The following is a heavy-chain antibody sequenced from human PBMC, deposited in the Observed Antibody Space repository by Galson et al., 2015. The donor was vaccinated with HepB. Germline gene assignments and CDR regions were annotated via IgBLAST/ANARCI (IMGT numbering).Heavy chain of an antibody. CDR2: IYPGDSDT. V-gene: IGHV5-51*01. D-gene: IGHD3-10*01. CDR3: AREAWDYGSGLFFDI. J-gene: IGHJ3*02. Sequence: QSGAEVKKPGESLKISCKGSGYSFTTYWIGWVRQMPGKGLEWMGIIYPGDSDTRYSPSFQGQVTISADKSISTAYLQWSSLKASDTAMYYCAREAWDYGSGLFFDIWGQGTMVTVSS. CDR1: GYSFTTYW.